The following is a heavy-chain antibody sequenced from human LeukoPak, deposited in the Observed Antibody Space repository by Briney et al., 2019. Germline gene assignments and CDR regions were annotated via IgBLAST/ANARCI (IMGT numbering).Heavy chain of an antibody. D-gene: IGHD6-19*01. CDR3: AREFEHSSGWLGRWFDP. J-gene: IGHJ5*02. CDR1: GFTFSSYA. Sequence: PGRSLRLSCAASGFTFSSYAMHWVRQAPGKGLEWVAVISYDGSNKYYADSVKGRFTISGDNSKNTLYLQMNSLSAEDTAVYYCAREFEHSSGWLGRWFDPWGQGTLVTVSS. CDR2: ISYDGSNK. V-gene: IGHV3-30*04.